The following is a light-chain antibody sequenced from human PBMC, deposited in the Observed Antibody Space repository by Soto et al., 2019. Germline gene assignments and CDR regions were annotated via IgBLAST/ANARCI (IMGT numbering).Light chain of an antibody. V-gene: IGKV1-39*01. CDR2: AAS. CDR3: QQSYSTPPLT. J-gene: IGKJ4*01. CDR1: QTISMY. Sequence: DIQMTQSPSSLSASVGDRVTITCRASQTISMYLNWYQQKPGKAPILLISAASSLESGVPSRFSGSRSGTGFTLTISSLQPEDCATYYCQQSYSTPPLTFGGGTKVEIK.